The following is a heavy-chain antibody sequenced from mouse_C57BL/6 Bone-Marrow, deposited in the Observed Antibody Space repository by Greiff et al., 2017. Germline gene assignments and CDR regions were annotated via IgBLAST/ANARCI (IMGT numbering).Heavy chain of an antibody. Sequence: VQLQQSGAELVRPGASVTLSCKASGYTFTDYEMHWVKQTPVHGLEWIGAIDPETGGTAYNQKFKGKAILTADKSSSTAYMELRSLTSEDSAVYHCSITTVVAEGFAYWGQGTLVTVSA. J-gene: IGHJ3*01. D-gene: IGHD1-1*01. CDR3: SITTVVAEGFAY. CDR1: GYTFTDYE. CDR2: IDPETGGT. V-gene: IGHV1-15*01.